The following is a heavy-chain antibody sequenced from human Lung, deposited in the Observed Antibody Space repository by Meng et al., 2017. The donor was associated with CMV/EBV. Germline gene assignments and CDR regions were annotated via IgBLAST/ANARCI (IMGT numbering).Heavy chain of an antibody. D-gene: IGHD3-3*01. CDR1: GGXISSGDYY. V-gene: IGHV4-30-4*02. Sequence: SXTXSLXCTVSGGXISSGDYYWSWIRQPPGKGLEWIGYIYYSGSTYYNPSLKSRATISVDTSKNQFSLKLSSVTAADTAVYYCARARGHYDFWSGYLNWFDPWXQGTXVTVSS. CDR3: ARARGHYDFWSGYLNWFDP. CDR2: IYYSGST. J-gene: IGHJ5*02.